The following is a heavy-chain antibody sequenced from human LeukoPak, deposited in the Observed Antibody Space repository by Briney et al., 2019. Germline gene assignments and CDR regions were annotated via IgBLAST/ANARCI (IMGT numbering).Heavy chain of an antibody. V-gene: IGHV1-18*01. CDR3: ARGPLGRGWYYFDY. D-gene: IGHD6-19*01. Sequence: ASVKVSCKASGYTFTSYGISWVRQAPGQGLKWMGWISAYNGNTNYAQKLQGRVTMTTDTSTSTAYMELRSLRSDDTAVYYCARGPLGRGWYYFDYWGQGTLVTVSS. CDR2: ISAYNGNT. CDR1: GYTFTSYG. J-gene: IGHJ4*02.